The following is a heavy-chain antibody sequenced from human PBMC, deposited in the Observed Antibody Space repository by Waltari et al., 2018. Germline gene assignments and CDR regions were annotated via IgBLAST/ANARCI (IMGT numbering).Heavy chain of an antibody. J-gene: IGHJ5*02. CDR2: IYYSGST. Sequence: QVQLQESGPGLVKPSQTLSLTFTVSGGSISSGGYYWSWLRQHPGKGLEWIGYIYYSGSTYYNPSLKSRVTISVDTSKNQFSLKLSSVTAADTAVYYCARSSGQLEPLDPWGQGTLVTVSS. CDR3: ARSSGQLEPLDP. V-gene: IGHV4-31*03. CDR1: GGSISSGGYY. D-gene: IGHD1-1*01.